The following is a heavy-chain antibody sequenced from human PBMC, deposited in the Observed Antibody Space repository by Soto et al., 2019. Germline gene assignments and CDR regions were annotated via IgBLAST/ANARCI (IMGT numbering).Heavy chain of an antibody. J-gene: IGHJ5*02. V-gene: IGHV3-21*01. CDR1: GFTFSSYS. Sequence: GSLRLSCAASGFTFSSYSMNWVRQAPGKGLEWVSSISSSSTAIFYGDSVKGRFIISRDNAKNSLYLQMNSLRAEDTAVYYCARHPERIAEIGWFDPWGQGTLVTVSS. CDR2: ISSSSTAI. CDR3: ARHPERIAEIGWFDP. D-gene: IGHD6-13*01.